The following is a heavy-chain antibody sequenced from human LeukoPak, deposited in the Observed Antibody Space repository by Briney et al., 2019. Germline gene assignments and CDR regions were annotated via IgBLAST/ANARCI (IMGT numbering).Heavy chain of an antibody. J-gene: IGHJ3*02. CDR1: GGSISSYY. D-gene: IGHD4-17*01. CDR3: ASTVTTFTFDI. Sequence: PPETLSLTCTVSGGSISSYYWSWIRQPPGKGLEWIGYSFYSVSTNYNPSLKSRVTISVDTSKNQFSLKLSSVTAADTAVYYCASTVTTFTFDIWGQGTMVTVSS. V-gene: IGHV4-59*01. CDR2: SFYSVST.